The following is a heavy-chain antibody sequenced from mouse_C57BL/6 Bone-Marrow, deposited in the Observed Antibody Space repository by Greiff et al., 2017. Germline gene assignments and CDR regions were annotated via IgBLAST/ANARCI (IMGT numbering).Heavy chain of an antibody. CDR2: ISSGGSYT. CDR1: GFTFSSYG. CDR3: ARRGGLYYAMDY. V-gene: IGHV5-6*01. J-gene: IGHJ4*01. Sequence: EVHLVESGGDLVKPGGSLKLSCAASGFTFSSYGMSWVRQTPDKRLEWVATISSGGSYTYYPDSVKGRFTISSDNAKNTLYLQMSSLKSEDTAMYYCARRGGLYYAMDYWGQGTSVTVSS.